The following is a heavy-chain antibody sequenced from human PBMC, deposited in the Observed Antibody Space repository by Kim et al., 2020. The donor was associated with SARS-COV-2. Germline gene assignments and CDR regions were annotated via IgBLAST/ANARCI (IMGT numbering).Heavy chain of an antibody. V-gene: IGHV3-23*01. Sequence: GGSLRLSCAASGFTFSSYAMSWVRQAPGKGLEWVSAISGSGGSTYYADSVKGRFTISRDNSKNTLYLQMNSLRAEDTAVYYCASQTSSSWYGDYFDYWGQGTLVTVSS. J-gene: IGHJ4*02. CDR3: ASQTSSSWYGDYFDY. CDR2: ISGSGGST. D-gene: IGHD6-13*01. CDR1: GFTFSSYA.